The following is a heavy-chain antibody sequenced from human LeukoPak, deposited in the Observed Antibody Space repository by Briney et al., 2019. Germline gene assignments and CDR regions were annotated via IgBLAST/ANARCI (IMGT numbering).Heavy chain of an antibody. J-gene: IGHJ5*02. CDR2: IYYTGRT. Sequence: SETLSLTCTVSGGSISSSSYYWGWIRQPPGNGLEWIGSIYYTGRTYYNASLKSRVTISVDTSKNQLSLKLSSVTAADTAVYYCAREKIGYYDGSGRGWFDPWGQGTLVTVSS. V-gene: IGHV4-39*07. CDR1: GGSISSSSYY. D-gene: IGHD3-22*01. CDR3: AREKIGYYDGSGRGWFDP.